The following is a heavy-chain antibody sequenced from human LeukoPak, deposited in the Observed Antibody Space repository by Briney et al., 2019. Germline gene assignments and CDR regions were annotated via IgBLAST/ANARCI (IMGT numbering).Heavy chain of an antibody. CDR3: ARLAPLLDAFDI. Sequence: KTSETLSLTCTVSGGSISSYYWSWIRQPPGKGLEWIGYIYYSGSTNYNPSLKSRVTISVDTSKNQFSLKLSSVTAADTAVYYCARLAPLLDAFDIWGQGTMVTVSS. CDR1: GGSISSYY. CDR2: IYYSGST. V-gene: IGHV4-59*01. J-gene: IGHJ3*02.